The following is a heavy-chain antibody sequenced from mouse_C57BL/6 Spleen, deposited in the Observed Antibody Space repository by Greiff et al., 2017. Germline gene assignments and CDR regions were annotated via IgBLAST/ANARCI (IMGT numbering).Heavy chain of an antibody. J-gene: IGHJ4*01. CDR1: GYTFTSYW. Sequence: QVELQQPGAELVKPGASVKLSCKASGYTFTSYWMPWVKQRPGQGLEWIGEIDPSDSYTNYNQKFKGKATLTVDTSSSTAYMQLSSLTSEDSAVYYCARWGARDYWGQGTSVTVSS. CDR2: IDPSDSYT. V-gene: IGHV1-50*01. CDR3: ARWGARDY.